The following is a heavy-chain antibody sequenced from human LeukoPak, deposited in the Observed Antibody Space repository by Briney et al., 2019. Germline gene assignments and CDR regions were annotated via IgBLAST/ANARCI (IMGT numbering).Heavy chain of an antibody. J-gene: IGHJ6*03. D-gene: IGHD3-10*01. CDR3: ARDFGHYMDA. V-gene: IGHV1-46*01. CDR1: GYTFTGYY. CDR2: INPSGDNT. Sequence: VSVKVSCKASGYTFTGYYMHWVRQAPGQGLEWMGIINPSGDNTWYAQKFQGRVTMTRDMATSTDYMEVSSLRSDDTAVYYCARDFGHYMDAWGKGTTVTVSS.